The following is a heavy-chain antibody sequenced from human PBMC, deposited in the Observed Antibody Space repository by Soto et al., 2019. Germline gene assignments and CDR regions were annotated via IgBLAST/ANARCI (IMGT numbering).Heavy chain of an antibody. CDR3: ARSPPALLVPAAMKGNWCDP. CDR2: IYYSGST. D-gene: IGHD2-2*01. Sequence: QVQLQESGPGLVKPSETLSLTCTVSGGSISSYYWSWIRQPPGKGLEWIGYIYYSGSTNYNPSLRRRVTISVDTSKDQFSLTLSSVTAADTAVYYCARSPPALLVPAAMKGNWCDPWGQGTLVTVSS. V-gene: IGHV4-59*01. J-gene: IGHJ5*02. CDR1: GGSISSYY.